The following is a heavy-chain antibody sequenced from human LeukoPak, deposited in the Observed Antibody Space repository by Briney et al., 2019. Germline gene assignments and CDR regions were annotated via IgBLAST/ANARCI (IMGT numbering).Heavy chain of an antibody. CDR3: AREGPGLRLPCPGVCSPSDY. Sequence: GGSLRLSCAASGFTFSTYSMNWVRQAPGKGLEWVSAISSSSAYIYYADSVKGRFTVSRDNAKNSLYLQMNSLRAEDTAVYYCAREGPGLRLPCPGVCSPSDYWGQGTLVTVSS. D-gene: IGHD2-8*01. CDR2: ISSSSAYI. V-gene: IGHV3-21*01. CDR1: GFTFSTYS. J-gene: IGHJ4*02.